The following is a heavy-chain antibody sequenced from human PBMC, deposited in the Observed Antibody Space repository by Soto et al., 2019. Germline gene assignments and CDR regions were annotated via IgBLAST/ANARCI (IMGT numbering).Heavy chain of an antibody. CDR3: ARLSIAAAGTDNYYYYGMDV. J-gene: IGHJ6*01. V-gene: IGHV4-39*01. D-gene: IGHD6-13*01. Sequence: QLQLQESGPGLVKPSETLSLTCTVSGGSISSSSYYWGWIRQPPGKGLEWIGSIYYSGSTYYNPSLKSRVTISVDTSKNQFSLKLSSVTAADTAVYYCARLSIAAAGTDNYYYYGMDVW. CDR2: IYYSGST. CDR1: GGSISSSSYY.